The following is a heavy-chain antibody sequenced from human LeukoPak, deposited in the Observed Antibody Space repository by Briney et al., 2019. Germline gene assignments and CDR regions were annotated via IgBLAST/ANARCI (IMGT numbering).Heavy chain of an antibody. D-gene: IGHD3-22*01. CDR1: GFTFSSYA. V-gene: IGHV3-30*11. J-gene: IGHJ4*02. Sequence: GGSLRLSCAASGFTFSSYAMRWVRQAPGKGLEWVAVISYDGSNKYYADSVKGRFTISRDKSKHTLYLQMNSLRAEDTAVYYCARVYDSSGYYYGALDYWGKGTLVTVSS. CDR3: ARVYDSSGYYYGALDY. CDR2: ISYDGSNK.